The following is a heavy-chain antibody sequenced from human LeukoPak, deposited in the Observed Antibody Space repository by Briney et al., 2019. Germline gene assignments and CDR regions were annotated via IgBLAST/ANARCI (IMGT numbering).Heavy chain of an antibody. D-gene: IGHD6-19*01. CDR3: ARGAVASLDY. V-gene: IGHV4-59*01. CDR2: IYYSGSH. CDR1: GGSISSYY. J-gene: IGHJ4*02. Sequence: PSENLSLNCTFSGGSISSYYWSSIRQPPGKGLEWNGYIYYSGSHNYNPPLRSRVTISVDTSKNQFSLKLSSVTSADTAVYYCARGAVASLDYWGQGTLVTVSS.